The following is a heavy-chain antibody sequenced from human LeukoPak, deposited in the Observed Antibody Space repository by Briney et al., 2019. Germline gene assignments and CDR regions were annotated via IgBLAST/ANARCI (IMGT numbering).Heavy chain of an antibody. J-gene: IGHJ4*02. Sequence: SGGSLRLSCAASGFTFSSYSMNWVRQAPGKGLEWVSYISSSSSTIYYADSVKGRFTISRDNSKNTLYLQMNSLRAEDTAVYYCAKDLDYYDSSGYYDYWGQGTLVTVSS. D-gene: IGHD3-22*01. CDR2: ISSSSSTI. CDR3: AKDLDYYDSSGYYDY. V-gene: IGHV3-48*01. CDR1: GFTFSSYS.